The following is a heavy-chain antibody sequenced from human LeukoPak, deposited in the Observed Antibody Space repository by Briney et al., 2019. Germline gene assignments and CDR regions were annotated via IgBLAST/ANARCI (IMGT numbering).Heavy chain of an antibody. D-gene: IGHD6-19*01. J-gene: IGHJ4*02. CDR1: GFTFRTHA. CDR2: ISGSGGTT. V-gene: IGHV3-23*01. Sequence: GGSLRLSCAASGFTFRTHAMSWVRQAPGKGLEWVSAISGSGGTTYYADSVKGRFTISRDNSKNTLYLQMNSLRAEDTAVYYCARGEQWLLNNFDYWGQGTLVTVSS. CDR3: ARGEQWLLNNFDY.